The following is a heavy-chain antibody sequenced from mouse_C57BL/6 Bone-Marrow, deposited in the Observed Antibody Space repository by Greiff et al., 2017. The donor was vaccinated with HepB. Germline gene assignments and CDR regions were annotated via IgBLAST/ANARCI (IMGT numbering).Heavy chain of an antibody. Sequence: ESGPGLVKPSQSLSLTCSVTGYSITSGYYWYWIRPFPGNILEWMGYISYDGSNNYNPSLKNRISITRDTSKNQFFLKLKSVTTEDTATYYCAREEGLTGTDFDYWGQGTTLTVSS. CDR3: AREEGLTGTDFDY. V-gene: IGHV3-6*01. CDR2: ISYDGSN. D-gene: IGHD4-1*01. J-gene: IGHJ2*01. CDR1: GYSITSGYY.